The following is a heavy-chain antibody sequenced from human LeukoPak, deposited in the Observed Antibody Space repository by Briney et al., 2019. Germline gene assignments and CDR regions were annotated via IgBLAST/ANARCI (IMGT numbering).Heavy chain of an antibody. J-gene: IGHJ4*02. Sequence: SETLSLTCTVSGGSISSGSYYWSWIRQPAGKGLEWIGRIYPSGTTNYNPSLKSRVTISVDTSKNQFSLKLRSVTAADTAVYYCARGQEVVAENYFDYWGQGTLVTVSS. CDR2: IYPSGTT. V-gene: IGHV4-61*02. D-gene: IGHD5-12*01. CDR3: ARGQEVVAENYFDY. CDR1: GGSISSGSYY.